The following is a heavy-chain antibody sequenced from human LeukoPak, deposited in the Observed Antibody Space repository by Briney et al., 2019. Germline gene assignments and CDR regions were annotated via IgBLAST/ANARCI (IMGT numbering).Heavy chain of an antibody. V-gene: IGHV5-10-1*01. Sequence: GESLKISCKGSGYSFTSYWISWVRQMPGKGLEWMGRIDPSDSYTNYSPSFQGHVTISADKSISTAYLQWSSLKASDTAMYYCARRRLTAAVGVIFDYWGQGTLVTISS. D-gene: IGHD6-13*01. J-gene: IGHJ4*02. CDR1: GYSFTSYW. CDR3: ARRRLTAAVGVIFDY. CDR2: IDPSDSYT.